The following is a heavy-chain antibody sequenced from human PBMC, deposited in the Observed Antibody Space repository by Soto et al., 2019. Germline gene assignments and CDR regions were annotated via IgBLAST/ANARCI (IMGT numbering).Heavy chain of an antibody. CDR1: GFSLSTSGVG. V-gene: IGHV2-5*01. CDR2: IYWNDDK. CDR3: AHRLPGTAMENWFDP. Sequence: SGPTLVNPTQTLTLTCTFSGFSLSTSGVGVGWIRQPPGKALEWLALIYWNDDKRYSPSLKSRLTITKDTSKNQVVLTMTNMDPVDTATYYCAHRLPGTAMENWFDPWGQGTLVTVSS. J-gene: IGHJ5*02. D-gene: IGHD5-18*01.